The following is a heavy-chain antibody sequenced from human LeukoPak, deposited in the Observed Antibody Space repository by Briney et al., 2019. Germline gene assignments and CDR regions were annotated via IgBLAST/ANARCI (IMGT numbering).Heavy chain of an antibody. CDR2: IYSGGST. D-gene: IGHD3-22*01. J-gene: IGHJ3*02. V-gene: IGHV3-53*01. CDR1: GFTVSSNY. CDR3: ARSVITMNTDAFDI. Sequence: GGSLRLSCAASGFTVSSNYMTWVRQAPGKGLEWVSVIYSGGSTCSADSVKGRFTISRDNSKNTLYLQMNSLRAEDTAAYYCARSVITMNTDAFDIWGQGTMVTVSS.